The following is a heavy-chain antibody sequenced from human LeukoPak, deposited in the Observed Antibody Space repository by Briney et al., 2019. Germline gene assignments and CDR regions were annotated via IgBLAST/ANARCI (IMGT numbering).Heavy chain of an antibody. D-gene: IGHD6-13*01. CDR2: ISWNSGGI. Sequence: GGSLRLSCAASGFTFDDYAMHWVRQAPGKGLEWVSGISWNSGGIGYADSVKGRFTISRDNAKNSLYLQMNSLRADDTAVYYCASASSHRIAAGGDYWGQGTLVTVSS. CDR1: GFTFDDYA. CDR3: ASASSHRIAAGGDY. J-gene: IGHJ4*02. V-gene: IGHV3-9*01.